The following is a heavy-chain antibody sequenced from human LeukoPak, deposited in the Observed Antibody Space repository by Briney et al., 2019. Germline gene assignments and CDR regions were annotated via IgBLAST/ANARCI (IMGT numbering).Heavy chain of an antibody. CDR1: GYSFTSYL. Sequence: GESLKISCNGSGYSFTSYLIGWVRQTPGKGLEWVGIIYPGDSDTRYTPSFQGQVTISADESISTAYLQWSSLQAADTAMYYCARLFSRTVAGNPSEDYWGQGTLVTVSS. CDR2: IYPGDSDT. D-gene: IGHD6-19*01. J-gene: IGHJ4*02. V-gene: IGHV5-51*01. CDR3: ARLFSRTVAGNPSEDY.